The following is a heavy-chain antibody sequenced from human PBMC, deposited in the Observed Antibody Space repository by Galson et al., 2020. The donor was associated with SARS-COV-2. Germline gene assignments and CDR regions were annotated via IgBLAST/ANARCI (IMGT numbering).Heavy chain of an antibody. CDR2: IYHSGSP. CDR3: ARDSYYGTGRFSVYSYSVDV. D-gene: IGHD3-10*01. J-gene: IGHJ6*02. CDR1: GGSISSDGYY. Sequence: SQTLSLTCTVFGGSISSDGYYWSWIRQHPGKGLEWIGYIYHSGSPDYNPSLQRRVTISVDTSKNQFSLKLYSVTAADTAVYYCARDSYYGTGRFSVYSYSVDVWGQGTTVTVSS. V-gene: IGHV4-31*03.